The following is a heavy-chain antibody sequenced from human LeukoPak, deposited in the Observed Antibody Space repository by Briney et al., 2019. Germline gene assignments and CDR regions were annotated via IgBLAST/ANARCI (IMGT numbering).Heavy chain of an antibody. CDR2: INHSGST. D-gene: IGHD5-18*01. Sequence: SETLSLTCAVYGGSFSGYYWSWIRQPPGKGLEWIGEINHSGSTNYNPSLKSRVTISVDTSKNQFSLKLSSVTAADTAVYYCAREVSVRYSYGRRYFDLWGRGTLVTVSS. CDR1: GGSFSGYY. V-gene: IGHV4-34*01. CDR3: AREVSVRYSYGRRYFDL. J-gene: IGHJ2*01.